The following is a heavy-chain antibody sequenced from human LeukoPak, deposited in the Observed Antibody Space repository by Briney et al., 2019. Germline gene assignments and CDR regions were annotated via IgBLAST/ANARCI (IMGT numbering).Heavy chain of an antibody. V-gene: IGHV3-7*01. CDR2: IKQDGSEK. CDR3: VRDGRSGWHFDY. D-gene: IGHD6-19*01. CDR1: GFTFSSYW. J-gene: IGHJ4*02. Sequence: GGSLRLSCAASGFTFSSYWMSWVRQAPGKGLEWVANIKQDGSEKYYVDSVKGRFTNSRDNAENSMFLQMNSLRAEDTAVYYCVRDGRSGWHFDYWGQGALVTVSS.